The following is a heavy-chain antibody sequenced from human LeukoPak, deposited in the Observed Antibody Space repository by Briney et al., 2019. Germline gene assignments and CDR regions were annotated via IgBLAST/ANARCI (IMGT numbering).Heavy chain of an antibody. CDR1: GFTFSRNW. V-gene: IGHV3-7*01. CDR3: ARVEGRWLQRSRFDP. J-gene: IGHJ5*02. CDR2: IKQDGSEK. Sequence: GGSLRLSCAASGFTFSRNWMSWVRQAPGKGLEWVANIKQDGSEKYYVDSVKGRFTISRDNAKNSLYLQMNSLRAEDTALYYCARVEGRWLQRSRFDPGGQGPLVTVSS. D-gene: IGHD5-24*01.